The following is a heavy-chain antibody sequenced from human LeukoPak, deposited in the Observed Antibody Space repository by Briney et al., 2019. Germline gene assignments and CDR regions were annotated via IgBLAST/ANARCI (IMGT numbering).Heavy chain of an antibody. CDR1: GFTFDDYT. D-gene: IGHD1-26*01. CDR2: ISWDGGSR. Sequence: GGSLRLSCAASGFTFDDYTIHWVRQAPGKGLGWVSLISWDGGSRYYADSVKGRFTISRDNSKNSLYLQMNSLRIEDTALYYCAKESDGGSFDIDYWGQGTLVTVSS. J-gene: IGHJ4*02. V-gene: IGHV3-43*01. CDR3: AKESDGGSFDIDY.